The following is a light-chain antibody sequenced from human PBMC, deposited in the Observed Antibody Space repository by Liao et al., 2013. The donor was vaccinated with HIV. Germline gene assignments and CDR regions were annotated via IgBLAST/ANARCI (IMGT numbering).Light chain of an antibody. CDR2: QDY. V-gene: IGLV3-1*01. CDR1: RLGDNY. Sequence: SYELTQPPSVSVSPGQTASITCSGDRLGDNYACWYQQKPGQSPVLVIYQDYKRPSGIPERFSGSNSGNTATLTISGTQAMDEADYYCQAWDNYSWVFGGGTELTVL. CDR3: QAWDNYSWV. J-gene: IGLJ3*02.